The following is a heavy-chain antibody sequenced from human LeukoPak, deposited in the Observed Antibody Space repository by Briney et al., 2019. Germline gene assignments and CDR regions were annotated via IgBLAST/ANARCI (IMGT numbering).Heavy chain of an antibody. CDR1: GFTFSSYA. CDR3: ARDDVAVTGALDF. Sequence: QSGGSLRLSCAASGFTFSSYAMSWVRQAPGKGLEWVAVIWYDGSNKYYADSVKGRFTISRDNSKNTLYLQMNSLRAEDTAVYYCARDDVAVTGALDFWGQGTLVTVSS. V-gene: IGHV3-33*08. CDR2: IWYDGSNK. J-gene: IGHJ4*02. D-gene: IGHD6-19*01.